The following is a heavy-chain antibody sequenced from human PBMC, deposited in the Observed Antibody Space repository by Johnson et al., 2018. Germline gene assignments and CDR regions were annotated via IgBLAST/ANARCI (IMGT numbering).Heavy chain of an antibody. Sequence: QVQLVQSGGGVVQXGGSXRLXCAASGFTFSSYAMHWVRQAPGKGLEWVAVISYDGSNKYYADSVKGRFTISRDNSKNTLYLQMNSLRAEDKAVYYCAIGGYYDSSGYYGVAFDIWGQGTMVTVSS. J-gene: IGHJ3*02. V-gene: IGHV3-30-3*01. CDR3: AIGGYYDSSGYYGVAFDI. CDR2: ISYDGSNK. D-gene: IGHD3-22*01. CDR1: GFTFSSYA.